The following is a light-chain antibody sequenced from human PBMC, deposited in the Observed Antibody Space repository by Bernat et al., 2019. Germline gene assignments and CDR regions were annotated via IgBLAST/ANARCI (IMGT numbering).Light chain of an antibody. CDR1: QRITHY. CDR3: QQTYSRPWT. CDR2: GAS. V-gene: IGKV1-39*01. J-gene: IGKJ1*01. Sequence: DIQMTQSPTSLSTSVGDRVTITCRASQRITHYLNWYQQRPGKAPNLLIYGASNLQSGVPSRFSGSGSGTDFTLTISSLQPEDSAIYYCQQTYSRPWTFGQGTTVEIK.